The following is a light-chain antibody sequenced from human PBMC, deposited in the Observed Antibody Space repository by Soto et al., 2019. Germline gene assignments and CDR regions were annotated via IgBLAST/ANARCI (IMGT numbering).Light chain of an antibody. CDR3: QQYNTYMLT. CDR1: QSISNW. CDR2: DVS. J-gene: IGKJ4*01. Sequence: IQMAQSPSTLSASVGDRVTITCRTSQSISNWLAWYQQKPGKAPELLIYDVSNLESGVPSRFSGSGSGTEFTLTISSLQPDDFATYYCQQYNTYMLTFGGGTKVEIK. V-gene: IGKV1-5*01.